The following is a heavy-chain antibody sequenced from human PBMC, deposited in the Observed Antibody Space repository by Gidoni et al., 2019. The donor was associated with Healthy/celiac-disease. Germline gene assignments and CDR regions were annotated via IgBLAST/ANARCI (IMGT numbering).Heavy chain of an antibody. D-gene: IGHD6-6*01. J-gene: IGHJ4*02. Sequence: QVQLQESGPGLVEPSGTLSLTCAVSGGSISSSNWWSWVRQPPGKGLEWIGEIYHSGSTNYNPSLKSRVTISVDKSKNQFSLKLNSVTAADTAVYYCARVWGSSIAARRPLDSWGQGTLVTVSS. CDR1: GGSISSSNW. CDR2: IYHSGST. CDR3: ARVWGSSIAARRPLDS. V-gene: IGHV4-4*02.